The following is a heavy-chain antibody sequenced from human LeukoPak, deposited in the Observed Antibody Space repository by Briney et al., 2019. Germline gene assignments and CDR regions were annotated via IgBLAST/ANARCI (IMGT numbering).Heavy chain of an antibody. CDR1: GFTVSSTY. CDR2: IYSGGST. CDR3: ARGPYYYDSSGYTFPSWFDP. V-gene: IGHV3-53*04. J-gene: IGHJ5*02. Sequence: PGGSLRLSCAASGFTVSSTYMSRVRQAPGKELEWVSVIYSGGSTYYADSVKGRFTISRHNSKNTLYLQMNSLRAEDTAVYYCARGPYYYDSSGYTFPSWFDPWGQGTLVTVSS. D-gene: IGHD3-22*01.